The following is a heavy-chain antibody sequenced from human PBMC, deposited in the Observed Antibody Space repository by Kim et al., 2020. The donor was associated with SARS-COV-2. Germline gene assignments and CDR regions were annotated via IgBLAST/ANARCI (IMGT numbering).Heavy chain of an antibody. CDR3: ARGEGAGTAAAAQYYYYYYGMDV. V-gene: IGHV1-18*01. D-gene: IGHD6-13*01. CDR1: GYTFTSYG. J-gene: IGHJ6*02. Sequence: ASVKVSCKASGYTFTSYGISWVRQAPGQGLEWMGWISAYNGNTNYAQKLQGRVTMTTDTSTSTAYMELRSLRSDDTAVYYCARGEGAGTAAAAQYYYYYYGMDVWGQGTTVTVSS. CDR2: ISAYNGNT.